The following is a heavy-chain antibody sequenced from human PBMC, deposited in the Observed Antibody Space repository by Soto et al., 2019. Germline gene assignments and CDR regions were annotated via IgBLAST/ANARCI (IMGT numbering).Heavy chain of an antibody. CDR3: ARVGYCSGGSCYYYGAFDI. Sequence: HPGGSLRLSCAASGFTVSSNYMSWVRQAPGKGLEWVSVIYSGGSTYYADSVKGRFTISRDNSKNTLYLQMNSLRAEDTAVYYCARVGYCSGGSCYYYGAFDIWGQGTMVTVSS. CDR1: GFTVSSNY. CDR2: IYSGGST. J-gene: IGHJ3*02. D-gene: IGHD2-15*01. V-gene: IGHV3-66*01.